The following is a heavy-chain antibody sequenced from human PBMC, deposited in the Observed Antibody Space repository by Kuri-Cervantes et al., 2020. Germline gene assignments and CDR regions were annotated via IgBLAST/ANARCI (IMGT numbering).Heavy chain of an antibody. J-gene: IGHJ4*02. CDR2: ISGSGGST. D-gene: IGHD5-12*01. V-gene: IGHV3-23*01. CDR3: ARQYSGYDFSVDY. Sequence: LSLTCAVSGIPFDDNAMYWVRQGPGKGLEWVSAISGSGGSTYYADSVKGRFTISRDNSKNTLYLQMNSLRAEDTAVYYCARQYSGYDFSVDYWGQGTLVTVSS. CDR1: GIPFDDNA.